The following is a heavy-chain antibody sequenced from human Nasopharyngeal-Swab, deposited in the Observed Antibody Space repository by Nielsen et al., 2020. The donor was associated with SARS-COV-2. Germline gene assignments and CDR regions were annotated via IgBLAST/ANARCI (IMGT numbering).Heavy chain of an antibody. CDR3: ATDLFTAMLGDY. D-gene: IGHD5-18*01. V-gene: IGHV1-46*01. Sequence: ASVKVSCKASGYTFTSYYMHWVRQAPGQGLEWMGIINPSGGSTSYAQKFQGRVTMTEDTSTDTAYMELSSLRSEDTAVYYCATDLFTAMLGDYWGQGTLVTVSS. J-gene: IGHJ4*02. CDR1: GYTFTSYY. CDR2: INPSGGST.